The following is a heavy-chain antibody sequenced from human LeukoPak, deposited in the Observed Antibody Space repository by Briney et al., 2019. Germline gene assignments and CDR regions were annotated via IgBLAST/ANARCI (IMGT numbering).Heavy chain of an antibody. Sequence: PGGSLRLSCAASGFTFSGSAMHWVRQASGEGREWVGRIRSKANSYATAYAASVKGRFTISRDDSKNTAYLQMNSLKTEDTAVYYCGYGGNWFDPWGQGTLVTVSS. D-gene: IGHD5-18*01. CDR2: IRSKANSYAT. V-gene: IGHV3-73*01. J-gene: IGHJ5*02. CDR1: GFTFSGSA. CDR3: GYGGNWFDP.